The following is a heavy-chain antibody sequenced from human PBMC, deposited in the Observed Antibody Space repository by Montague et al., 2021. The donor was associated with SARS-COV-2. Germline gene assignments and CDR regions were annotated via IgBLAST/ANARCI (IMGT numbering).Heavy chain of an antibody. Sequence: CAISGDSVSRNSAARNWIEHSPALGFQWLGRTHHRSKWYNDYAVSVKSRITINPDTSRNQISLQLNSVTPEDTAVYYCARTSASSDYWGQGTLVTVSS. V-gene: IGHV6-1*01. CDR1: GDSVSRNSAA. CDR3: ARTSASSDY. D-gene: IGHD1-26*01. J-gene: IGHJ4*02. CDR2: THHRSKWYN.